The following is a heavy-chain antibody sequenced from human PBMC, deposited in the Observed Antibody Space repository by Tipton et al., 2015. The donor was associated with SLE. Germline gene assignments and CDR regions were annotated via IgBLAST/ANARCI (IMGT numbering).Heavy chain of an antibody. CDR3: ARECSGTGCLDY. V-gene: IGHV1-18*01. Sequence: QLVQSGAEVKKPGSSVKVSCKASGGTFSSYAISWVRQAPGQGLEWLGWISANNGDTRYAQNFQGRVIMTIDTSTTTTYMTLRSPRSDDTAIYYCARECSGTGCLDYWGQGTLVTVSS. J-gene: IGHJ4*02. CDR1: GGTFSSYA. D-gene: IGHD2-8*02. CDR2: ISANNGDT.